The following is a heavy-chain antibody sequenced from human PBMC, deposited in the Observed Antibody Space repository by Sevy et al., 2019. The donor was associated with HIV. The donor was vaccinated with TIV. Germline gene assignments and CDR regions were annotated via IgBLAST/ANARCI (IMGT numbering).Heavy chain of an antibody. Sequence: GGSLRLSCAASGFTFSNAWMSWVRQAPGKGLEWVGRIKSKTDGGTTDYAAPVKGRFTISRDDSKNTLYLQMNSLKTADTAVYYCTTDGGQTYYDFWSGYSKPDYWGQGTLVTVSS. CDR1: GFTFSNAW. J-gene: IGHJ4*02. D-gene: IGHD3-3*01. V-gene: IGHV3-15*01. CDR3: TTDGGQTYYDFWSGYSKPDY. CDR2: IKSKTDGGTT.